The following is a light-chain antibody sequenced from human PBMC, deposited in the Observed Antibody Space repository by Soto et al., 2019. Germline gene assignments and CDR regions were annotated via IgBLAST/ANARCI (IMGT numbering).Light chain of an antibody. CDR1: QSVSRN. V-gene: IGKV3-15*01. CDR3: QQYNNWPQT. Sequence: EIVMTQSPATLSVSPGERATLSCRASQSVSRNLAWYQQKPGQAPRLLIYGASTRATGIPARFSGSGSGTEFTLSISSLQSEDFAVYYCQQYNNWPQTFGQLTKVEI. CDR2: GAS. J-gene: IGKJ1*01.